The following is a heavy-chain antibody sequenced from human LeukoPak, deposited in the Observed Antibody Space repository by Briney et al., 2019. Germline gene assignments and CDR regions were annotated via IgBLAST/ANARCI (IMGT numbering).Heavy chain of an antibody. V-gene: IGHV3-7*01. CDR2: IKQDGSQR. Sequence: PGGSLRLSCVASGFTFSSYWMSWVRQAPGEGLGWVASIKQDGSQRNYVDSVTGRFAISRDNAENSLFLQMNSLRAEDTAVYYCASDYGDYSYWGQGTLV. D-gene: IGHD4-17*01. CDR1: GFTFSSYW. CDR3: ASDYGDYSY. J-gene: IGHJ4*02.